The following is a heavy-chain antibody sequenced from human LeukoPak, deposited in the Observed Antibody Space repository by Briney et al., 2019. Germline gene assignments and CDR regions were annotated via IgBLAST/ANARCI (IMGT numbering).Heavy chain of an antibody. Sequence: SETLSLTCAVYGGSFSGYYWSWIRQPPGKGLEWIGEINHSGSTNYNPSLKSRVTISVDTSKNQFSLKLSSVTAADSVVDYCARGLMGPDIVVVPAATYFDYCGQGSLVTVSS. D-gene: IGHD2-2*01. CDR1: GGSFSGYY. CDR3: ARGLMGPDIVVVPAATYFDY. J-gene: IGHJ4*02. CDR2: INHSGST. V-gene: IGHV4-34*01.